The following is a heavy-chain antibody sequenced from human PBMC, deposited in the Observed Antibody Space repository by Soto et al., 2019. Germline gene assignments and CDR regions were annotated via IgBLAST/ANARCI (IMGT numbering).Heavy chain of an antibody. Sequence: QVLLVQSGAEVKKSGSSVKVSCKASGGTFSSYAINWVRQAPGQGLEWRGGIIPMFGKANYAENFQGRVTNSAEESTITAYMEVNSRTSDDAAVYYCSRGYRDGYFYAMDVLGQGSTVTVSS. D-gene: IGHD2-2*02. CDR1: GGTFSSYA. J-gene: IGHJ6*02. CDR2: IIPMFGKA. V-gene: IGHV1-69*01. CDR3: SRGYRDGYFYAMDV.